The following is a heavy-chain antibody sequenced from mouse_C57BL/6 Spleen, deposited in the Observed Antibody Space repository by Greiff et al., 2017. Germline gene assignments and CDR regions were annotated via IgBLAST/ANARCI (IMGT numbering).Heavy chain of an antibody. CDR1: GYSFTDYT. Sequence: EVQLQQSGPDLVKPGASVKISCKASGYSFTDYTMTWVKQSTGKSLEWIGVINPSYGSTSYNQKFKGKSTLSVDQSTSTAYMQLNSLTSEDSAMYYCARESDYGSRGYYAMDYWGKGTSVTVSS. D-gene: IGHD1-1*01. V-gene: IGHV1-39*01. J-gene: IGHJ4*01. CDR2: INPSYGST. CDR3: ARESDYGSRGYYAMDY.